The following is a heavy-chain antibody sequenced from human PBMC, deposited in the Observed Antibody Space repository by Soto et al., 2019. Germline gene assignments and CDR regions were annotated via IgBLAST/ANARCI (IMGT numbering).Heavy chain of an antibody. J-gene: IGHJ4*02. V-gene: IGHV1-8*01. CDR2: MNPNSGNT. CDR1: GYTFTGYD. D-gene: IGHD1-26*01. Sequence: QAQLVQSGAEVKKPGASVKVPCKASGYTFTGYDINWVRQATGQGLEWMGWMNPNSGNTGYAQNFQGRVTMTRDNSITTAYMELTSLRDDDSAVYYCAGEKVGTTGIDFWGQGTLVTVSS. CDR3: AGEKVGTTGIDF.